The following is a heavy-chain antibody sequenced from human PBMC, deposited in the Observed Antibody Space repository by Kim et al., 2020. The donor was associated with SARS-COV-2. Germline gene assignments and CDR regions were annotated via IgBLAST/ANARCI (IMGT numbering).Heavy chain of an antibody. CDR3: ARHGSGRIEGGFWSGYYTDRVDY. J-gene: IGHJ4*02. V-gene: IGHV5-10-1*01. Sequence: GESLKISCKGSGYSFTSYWISWVRQMPGKGLEWMGRIDPSDSYTNYSPSFQGHVTISADKSISTAYLQWSSLKASDTAMYYCARHGSGRIEGGFWSGYYTDRVDYWGQGTLVTVSS. CDR1: GYSFTSYW. CDR2: IDPSDSYT. D-gene: IGHD3-3*01.